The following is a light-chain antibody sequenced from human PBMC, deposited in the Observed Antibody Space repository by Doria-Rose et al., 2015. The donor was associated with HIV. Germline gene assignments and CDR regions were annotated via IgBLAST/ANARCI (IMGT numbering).Light chain of an antibody. CDR1: QTVSTY. V-gene: IGKV1-39*01. CDR2: AAS. Sequence: DIRVTQPPSSQSASIGDRVTITCRASQTVSTYLNWFQQEPGKAPKLLIYAASRLQSGVPSRFSGSGSGTDFTLTISGLQPGDFATYYCQQTYSSPPWTFGQGTKVEMK. J-gene: IGKJ1*01. CDR3: QQTYSSPPWT.